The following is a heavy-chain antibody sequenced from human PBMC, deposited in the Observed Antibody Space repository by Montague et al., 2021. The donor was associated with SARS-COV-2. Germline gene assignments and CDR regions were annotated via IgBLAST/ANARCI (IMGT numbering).Heavy chain of an antibody. J-gene: IGHJ3*02. D-gene: IGHD6-19*01. CDR2: IYYSGST. CDR3: AKVAGSHDTFDI. CDR1: GGSISSYY. V-gene: IGHV4-59*01. Sequence: SETLSLTCTVSGGSISSYYWSWIRQPPGKGLEWIGYIYYSGSTNYNPSLKSRITISLDTSKNHFSLKLSSVTAADTAVYYCAKVAGSHDTFDIWGRGTMVTVSS.